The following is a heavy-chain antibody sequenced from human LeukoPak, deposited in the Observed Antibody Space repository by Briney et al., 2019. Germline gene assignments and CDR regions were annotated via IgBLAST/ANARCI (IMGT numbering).Heavy chain of an antibody. CDR2: ISGSGGST. V-gene: IGHV3-23*01. CDR1: GFTFSSYG. CDR3: AKAISGSYNFDY. D-gene: IGHD1-26*01. J-gene: IGHJ4*02. Sequence: SGGSLRLSCAASGFTFSSYGMSWVRQAPGKGLEWVSAISGSGGSTYYADSVKGRFTISRDNSKNTLYLQMNSLRAEDTAVYYCAKAISGSYNFDYWGQGTLVTVSS.